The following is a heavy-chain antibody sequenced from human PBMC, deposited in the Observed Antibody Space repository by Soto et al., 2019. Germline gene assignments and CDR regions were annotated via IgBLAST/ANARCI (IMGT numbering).Heavy chain of an antibody. CDR1: GYTFTGYY. CDR3: ARVEAVAGLYNYHGLDV. V-gene: IGHV1-2*04. D-gene: IGHD6-19*01. CDR2: INPNSGGT. Sequence: ASVKVSCKASGYTFTGYYMHWVRQAPGQGLEWMGWINPNSGGTNYAQKFQGWVTMTRDTSISTAYMELSRLRSDDTAVYYCARVEAVAGLYNYHGLDVWGQGTAVTVSS. J-gene: IGHJ6*02.